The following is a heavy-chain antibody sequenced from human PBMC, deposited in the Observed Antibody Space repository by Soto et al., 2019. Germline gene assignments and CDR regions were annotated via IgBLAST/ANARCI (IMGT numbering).Heavy chain of an antibody. D-gene: IGHD2-2*01. J-gene: IGHJ6*02. CDR1: GYSCTSYW. CDR3: ARHVYWSSTSCDRFYYYYYCMDV. CDR2: ISPGDSDT. V-gene: IGHV5-51*01. Sequence: PGESLKISCKGSGYSCTSYWIGWVRQMPGKGLEWMGIISPGDSDTRNRRSTQRQVTISADKSLSTAYVEWSSLKGSDTAMDYCARHVYWSSTSCDRFYYYYYCMDVWGQWTTVTVS.